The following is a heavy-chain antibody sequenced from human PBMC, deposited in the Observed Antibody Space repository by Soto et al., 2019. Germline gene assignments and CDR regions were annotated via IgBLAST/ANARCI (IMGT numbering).Heavy chain of an antibody. CDR3: ATYNPGYSYGSRAFDI. Sequence: SVKVSCKASGGTFSSYAISWVRQAPGQGLEWMGGIIPIFGTANYAQKFQGRVTITADESTSTAYMELSSLRSEDTAVYYCATYNPGYSYGSRAFDIWGQGTMVTVSS. J-gene: IGHJ3*02. V-gene: IGHV1-69*13. CDR1: GGTFSSYA. D-gene: IGHD5-18*01. CDR2: IIPIFGTA.